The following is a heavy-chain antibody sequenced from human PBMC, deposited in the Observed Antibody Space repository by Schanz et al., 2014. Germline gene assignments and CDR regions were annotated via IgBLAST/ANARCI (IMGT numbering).Heavy chain of an antibody. J-gene: IGHJ4*02. CDR1: GFTVSSNY. CDR3: AKGGATALFYY. D-gene: IGHD1-26*01. CDR2: IYSGGST. Sequence: EVQLVESGGGLVKPGGSLRLSCAASGFTVSSNYMSWVRQAPGKGLEWVSVIYSGGSTYYADSVKGRFTISRDNSKNTLYLQMNSLRADDTAVYYCAKGGATALFYYWGQGTLVTVSS. V-gene: IGHV3-66*01.